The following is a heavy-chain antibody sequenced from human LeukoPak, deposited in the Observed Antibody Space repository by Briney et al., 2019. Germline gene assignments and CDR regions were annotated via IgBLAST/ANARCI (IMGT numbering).Heavy chain of an antibody. J-gene: IGHJ3*02. Sequence: SETLSLTCTVSGGSISSYYWSWIRQPAGKGLEWIGRIYTSGSTNYNPSLKSRVTMSVDTSKNQFSLKLSSVTAADTAVYYCARDSFDLEVPAATMGAFDIWGQGTMVTVSS. D-gene: IGHD2-2*01. V-gene: IGHV4-4*07. CDR2: IYTSGST. CDR1: GGSISSYY. CDR3: ARDSFDLEVPAATMGAFDI.